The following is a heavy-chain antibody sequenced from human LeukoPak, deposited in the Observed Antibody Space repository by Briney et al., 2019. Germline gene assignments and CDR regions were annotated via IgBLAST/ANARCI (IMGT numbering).Heavy chain of an antibody. D-gene: IGHD4-17*01. CDR2: ISRSSSSI. V-gene: IGHV3-21*06. CDR1: GFTFSTYS. J-gene: IGHJ4*02. CDR3: ARDSYDDSTFDY. Sequence: PGGSLRLSCAASGFTFSTYSMIWVRQAPGKGLEWVSSISRSSSSISYADSVRGRFTISRDNANNLLYLQMNSLRAEDTAVYYCARDSYDDSTFDYWGQGTLVTVSS.